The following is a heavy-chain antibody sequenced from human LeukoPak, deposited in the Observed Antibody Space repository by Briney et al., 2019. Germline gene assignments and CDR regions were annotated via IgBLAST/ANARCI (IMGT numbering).Heavy chain of an antibody. Sequence: PGGSLRLSCAASGFTFSSYLMHWIRQAPGKGLVWVSRINNDGSSTNYADSVKGRFTISRDNSKNTLYLQMNSLRAEDTAVYYCAKPLGDYVWGSFDYWGQGTLVTVSS. V-gene: IGHV3-74*01. D-gene: IGHD3-16*01. J-gene: IGHJ4*02. CDR1: GFTFSSYL. CDR2: INNDGSST. CDR3: AKPLGDYVWGSFDY.